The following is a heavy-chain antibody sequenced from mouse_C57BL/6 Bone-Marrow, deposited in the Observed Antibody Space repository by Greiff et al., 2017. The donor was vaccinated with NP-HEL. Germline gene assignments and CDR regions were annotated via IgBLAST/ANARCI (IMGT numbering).Heavy chain of an antibody. CDR2: IYPGGGYT. Sequence: QVQLKQSGAELVRPGTSVKMSCKASGYTFTNYWIGWAKQRPGHGLEWIGDIYPGGGYTKYNEKFKGKATLTADKSSRTAYMQFSSLTSEDSAIYYCARGAVTTRSYYYAMDYWGQGTSVTVSS. V-gene: IGHV1-63*01. D-gene: IGHD2-2*01. CDR3: ARGAVTTRSYYYAMDY. J-gene: IGHJ4*01. CDR1: GYTFTNYW.